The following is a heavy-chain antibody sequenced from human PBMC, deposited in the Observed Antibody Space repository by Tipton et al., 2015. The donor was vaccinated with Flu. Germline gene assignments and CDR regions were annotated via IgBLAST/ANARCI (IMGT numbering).Heavy chain of an antibody. V-gene: IGHV3-74*01. CDR2: INRDGTTI. D-gene: IGHD2-21*01. CDR1: GFAVSAYW. Sequence: SLRLSCAASGFAVSAYWVHWVRQAPGKGLEWVSRINRDGTTINYAGSVKGRFAISRDHAKNTIYLQMNSLRLDDTALYYCAKDFGGRSDSWGQGTLVIVSS. CDR3: AKDFGGRSDS. J-gene: IGHJ4*02.